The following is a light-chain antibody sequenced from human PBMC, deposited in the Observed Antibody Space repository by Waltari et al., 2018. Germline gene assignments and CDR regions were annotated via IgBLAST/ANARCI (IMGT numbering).Light chain of an antibody. Sequence: DTQLSQFPSTLAASVGDRVTITCRAREAIKKWLAWYQKKPGKAPKVLIYDASTLQSGVPSRFSGSGSGTEFTLTIDSLQPDDFATYYCQQYNRFSPFGQGTNVEVK. CDR1: EAIKKW. J-gene: IGKJ1*01. CDR3: QQYNRFSP. V-gene: IGKV1-5*01. CDR2: DAS.